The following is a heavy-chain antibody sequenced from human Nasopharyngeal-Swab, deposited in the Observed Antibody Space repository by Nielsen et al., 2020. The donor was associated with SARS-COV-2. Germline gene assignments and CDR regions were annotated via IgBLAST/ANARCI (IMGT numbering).Heavy chain of an antibody. CDR2: ISWNSGSI. CDR1: GFTFDDYA. J-gene: IGHJ4*02. CDR3: AAYGSGSYYTL. Sequence: SLKIYCAASGFTFDDYAMHWVRQAPGKGLEWVSGISWNSGSIGYADSVKGRFTISRDNAKNSLYLQMNSLRAEDTALYYCAAYGSGSYYTLWDQGTLVTVSS. D-gene: IGHD3-10*01. V-gene: IGHV3-9*01.